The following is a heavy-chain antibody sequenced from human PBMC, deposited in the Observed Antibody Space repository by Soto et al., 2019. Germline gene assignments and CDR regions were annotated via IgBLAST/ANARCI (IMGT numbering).Heavy chain of an antibody. V-gene: IGHV4-59*08. CDR1: GTSCTTDY. D-gene: IGHD3-10*01. J-gene: IGHJ6*02. CDR3: ARNYPPFVYDSGPWDV. Sequence: SETLSLTCSVSGTSCTTDYWSWIRQPPGKGLEWIGYIFYSGHLKYNPSLKSRVTMSVDTSKNHVSLKLTSLIAADTAIYYCARNYPPFVYDSGPWDVWGQGTTVTVSS. CDR2: IFYSGHL.